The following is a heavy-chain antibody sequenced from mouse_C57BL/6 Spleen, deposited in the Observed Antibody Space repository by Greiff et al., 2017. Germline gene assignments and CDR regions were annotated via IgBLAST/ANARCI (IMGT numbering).Heavy chain of an antibody. Sequence: EVMLVESGGGLVKPGGSLTLSCAASGFTFSSYAMSWVRQTPEKRLEWVATISDGGSYTYYPDNVKGRFTISRDNAKNNLYLQMSHLKSEDTAMYYCAKLGQFAYWGQGTLVTVSA. J-gene: IGHJ3*01. CDR1: GFTFSSYA. V-gene: IGHV5-4*03. CDR3: AKLGQFAY. CDR2: ISDGGSYT.